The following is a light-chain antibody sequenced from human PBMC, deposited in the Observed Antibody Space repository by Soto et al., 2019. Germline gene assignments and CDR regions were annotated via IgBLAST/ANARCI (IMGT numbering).Light chain of an antibody. CDR2: GAS. CDR3: QHNDTSPFL. CDR1: QSVSSTY. Sequence: EIVLTQSPGTLSLSPGERATLSCRASQSVSSTYLAWYQQKPGQAPRLLIYGASSRATAIPDRFSGSGSGTYFSLTTSKLEPNDFAVNHCQHNDTSPFLFGTGTKLAIK. J-gene: IGKJ2*01. V-gene: IGKV3-20*01.